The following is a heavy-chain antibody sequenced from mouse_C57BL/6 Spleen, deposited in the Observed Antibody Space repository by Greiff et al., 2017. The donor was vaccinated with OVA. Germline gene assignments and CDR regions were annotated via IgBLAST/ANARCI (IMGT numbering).Heavy chain of an antibody. Sequence: QVQLKESGAELVKPGASVKISCKASGYAFSSYWMNWVKQRPGKGLEWIGQIYPGDGDTNYNGKFKGKATLTADKSSSTAYMQLSSVATEDAAVDFCAGRRGYVYSDDWGQGTTLTVSS. CDR3: AGRRGYVYSDD. D-gene: IGHD2-2*01. CDR1: GYAFSSYW. V-gene: IGHV1-80*01. J-gene: IGHJ2*01. CDR2: IYPGDGDT.